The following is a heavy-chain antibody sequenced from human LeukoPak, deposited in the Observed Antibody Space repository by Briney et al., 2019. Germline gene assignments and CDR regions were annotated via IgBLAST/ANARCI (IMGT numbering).Heavy chain of an antibody. Sequence: PGGSLRLSCAASGFTFSGSAMHWVRQASGKGLEWVGRIRSKANSYATAYAASVKGRFTISRDDSKNTAYLQMNSLKTEDTAVYYCTRLGREGFDYWGQGPLVTVSS. CDR1: GFTFSGSA. CDR2: IRSKANSYAT. V-gene: IGHV3-73*01. J-gene: IGHJ4*02. CDR3: TRLGREGFDY.